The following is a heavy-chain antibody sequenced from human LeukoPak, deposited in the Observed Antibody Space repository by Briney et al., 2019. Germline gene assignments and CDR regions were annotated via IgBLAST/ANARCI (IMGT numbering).Heavy chain of an antibody. Sequence: ASVKVSCKASGYTFTDYYMHWVRQAPGQGLEWMGWINPNSGGTNYAQKFQGRVTMTRDTSISTAYMELIRLTSDDTAVYYCARRWDEWELYYYFDYWGQGTLVTVSS. J-gene: IGHJ4*02. CDR1: GYTFTDYY. CDR3: ARRWDEWELYYYFDY. V-gene: IGHV1-2*02. CDR2: INPNSGGT. D-gene: IGHD1-26*01.